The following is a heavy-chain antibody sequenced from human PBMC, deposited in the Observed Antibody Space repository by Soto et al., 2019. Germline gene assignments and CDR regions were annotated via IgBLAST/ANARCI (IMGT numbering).Heavy chain of an antibody. CDR2: IRSKTHNYAT. CDR1: GFPLSDSA. D-gene: IGHD2-15*01. V-gene: IGHV3-73*01. Sequence: EVQLVESGGTLAQPRGSLKLSCSASGFPLSDSAIHWVRQAPGTELEWNGRIRSKTHNYATAYGASVIGRFTMYRDDSKNTAYPQMNSLKAENTAVYYCTRHAGGQVEHSFYYYYMDVWGKWTTVSV. CDR3: TRHAGGQVEHSFYYYYMDV. J-gene: IGHJ6*03.